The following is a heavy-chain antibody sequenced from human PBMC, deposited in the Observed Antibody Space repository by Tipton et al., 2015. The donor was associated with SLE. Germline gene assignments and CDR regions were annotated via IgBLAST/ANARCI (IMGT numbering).Heavy chain of an antibody. CDR3: AKDHGVVGATRRLDY. Sequence: SLRLSCAASGFTFSSYGMHWVRQAPGKGLEWVAFIRYDGSNKYYADSVKGRFTISRDNSKNTLYLQMNSLRAEDTAVYYCAKDHGVVGATRRLDYWGQGTLVTVSS. CDR1: GFTFSSYG. J-gene: IGHJ4*02. D-gene: IGHD1-26*01. CDR2: IRYDGSNK. V-gene: IGHV3-30*02.